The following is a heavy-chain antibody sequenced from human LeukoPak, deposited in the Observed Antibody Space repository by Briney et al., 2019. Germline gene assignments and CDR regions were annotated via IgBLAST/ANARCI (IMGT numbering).Heavy chain of an antibody. CDR3: ARGHRYSSGWNRKRSGWFDP. CDR2: INHSGST. D-gene: IGHD6-19*01. V-gene: IGHV4-34*01. J-gene: IGHJ5*02. Sequence: SETLSLTCAVYGGSFSGYYWSWIRQPPGKGLEWIGEINHSGSTNYNPSLKSRVTISVDTSKNQFSLKLSSVTAADTAVYYCARGHRYSSGWNRKRSGWFDPWGQGTLVTVSS. CDR1: GGSFSGYY.